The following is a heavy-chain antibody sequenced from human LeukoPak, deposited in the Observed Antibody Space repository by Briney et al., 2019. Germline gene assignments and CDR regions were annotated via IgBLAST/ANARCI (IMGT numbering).Heavy chain of an antibody. Sequence: SQTLSLTCAISGDSVSSNSAAWNWIRQSPSRGLEWLGRTYYRSKRYNDYAVSVKSRITINPDTSKNQFSLQLNSVTPEDTAVYYCARGGFPGFGSGYYFDYWGQGTLVTVSS. J-gene: IGHJ4*02. CDR1: GDSVSSNSAA. CDR2: TYYRSKRYN. CDR3: ARGGFPGFGSGYYFDY. D-gene: IGHD3-10*01. V-gene: IGHV6-1*01.